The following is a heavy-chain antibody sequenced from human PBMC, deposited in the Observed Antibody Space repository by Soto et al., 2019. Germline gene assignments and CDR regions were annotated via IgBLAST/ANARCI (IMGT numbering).Heavy chain of an antibody. CDR3: ARADCTNGVCYHFYDI. V-gene: IGHV5-51*01. Sequence: GESLKISCKGSDYTFAAYWIGWVRQLPGKGPEWMGIVNPGDSETRYRPSFQGQVTISADKSINTAYLQWSSLKASDTAMYYCARADCTNGVCYHFYDIWGQGRMVTVSS. D-gene: IGHD2-8*01. CDR2: VNPGDSET. CDR1: DYTFAAYW. J-gene: IGHJ3*02.